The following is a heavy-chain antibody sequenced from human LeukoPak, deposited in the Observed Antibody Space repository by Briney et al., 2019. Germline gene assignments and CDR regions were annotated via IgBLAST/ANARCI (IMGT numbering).Heavy chain of an antibody. D-gene: IGHD3-10*01. Sequence: SQTLSLTCTVSGGSISSGSYYWSWIRQPAGKGLEWIGRIYTSGSTNYNPSLKSRVTISVDTSKNQFSLKLSSVTAADTAVYYCARDVRFMVRGATLFSIWGQGTMVTVSS. V-gene: IGHV4-61*02. CDR1: GGSISSGSYY. CDR2: IYTSGST. CDR3: ARDVRFMVRGATLFSI. J-gene: IGHJ3*02.